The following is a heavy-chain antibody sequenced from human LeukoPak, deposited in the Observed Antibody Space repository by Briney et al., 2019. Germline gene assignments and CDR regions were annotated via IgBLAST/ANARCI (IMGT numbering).Heavy chain of an antibody. D-gene: IGHD6-19*01. Sequence: RSLRLSCAASGFTVSSNYVSWVRQAPGKGLECVLVIYSGGSTYYADSVKGRFTISRDNSKNTLYLQMDSLRAEDTAVYYCARVGVAVAGTVGYFDYWGQGTLVTVSS. CDR1: GFTVSSNY. CDR2: IYSGGST. V-gene: IGHV3-66*01. CDR3: ARVGVAVAGTVGYFDY. J-gene: IGHJ4*02.